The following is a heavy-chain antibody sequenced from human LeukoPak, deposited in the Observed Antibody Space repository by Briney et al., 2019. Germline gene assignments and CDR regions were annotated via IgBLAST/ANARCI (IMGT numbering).Heavy chain of an antibody. CDR2: IRYDGSNK. CDR1: GFTFSSYG. CDR3: AKFSAISVSLGRPPNPFDY. J-gene: IGHJ4*02. D-gene: IGHD1-26*01. V-gene: IGHV3-30*02. Sequence: GGSLRLSCAASGFTFSSYGMHWVRQAPGKGLEWVAFIRYDGSNKSFPDSVKGRFTISRDNSKNTLYVQMNSLRGEDTAVYYCAKFSAISVSLGRPPNPFDYWGQGTLVTVSS.